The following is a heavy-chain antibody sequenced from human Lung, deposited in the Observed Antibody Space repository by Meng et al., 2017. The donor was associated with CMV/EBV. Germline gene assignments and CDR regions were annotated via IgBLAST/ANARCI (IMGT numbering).Heavy chain of an antibody. V-gene: IGHV4-4*02. CDR3: ASFPPPGKQWLVTDY. CDR2: IYHSGST. Sequence: RRQGPGPRLVRLSGTLDLSGLASGCPLSSRNLWRRVRQPPGKGLEWIGEIYHSGSTNYNPSLKSRVTISVDKSKNQFSLKLSSVTAADTAVYYCASFPPPGKQWLVTDYWGQGTLVTVSS. CDR1: GCPLSSRNL. J-gene: IGHJ4*02. D-gene: IGHD6-19*01.